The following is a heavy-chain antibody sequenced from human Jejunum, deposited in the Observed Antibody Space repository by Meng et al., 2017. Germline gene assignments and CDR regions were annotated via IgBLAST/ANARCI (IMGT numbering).Heavy chain of an antibody. Sequence: GESLKISCAASGFTFSNAGMSWVRQAPGKGLEWLGRIKSETDGATIDYAAPVKGRFTISREDSKNTLYLQMNSLKTEDTAVYYCTTYRMWKVLWTHVEYWGQGTLVTVSS. CDR1: GFTFSNAG. J-gene: IGHJ4*02. V-gene: IGHV3-15*01. D-gene: IGHD3-10*01. CDR3: TTYRMWKVLWTHVEY. CDR2: IKSETDGATI.